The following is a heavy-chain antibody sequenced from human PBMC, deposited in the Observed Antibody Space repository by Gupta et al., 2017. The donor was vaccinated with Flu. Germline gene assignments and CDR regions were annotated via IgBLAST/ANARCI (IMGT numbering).Heavy chain of an antibody. D-gene: IGHD3-3*01. CDR2: ISYDGSNK. J-gene: IGHJ4*02. CDR3: AKDGHDFWSGNYVGIDY. Sequence: QMQLVESGGGVVQPGRSLRLSCAASGLTFSSFGMHWVRQAPGKGLEWVAVISYDGSNKHYADSVKGRFTISRDNSKNTLYLQMNSLRAEDTAVYYCAKDGHDFWSGNYVGIDYWGQGTLVTVSS. CDR1: GLTFSSFG. V-gene: IGHV3-30*18.